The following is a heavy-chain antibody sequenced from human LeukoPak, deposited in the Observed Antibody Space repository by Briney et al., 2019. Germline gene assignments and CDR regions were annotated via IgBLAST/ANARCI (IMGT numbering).Heavy chain of an antibody. Sequence: PGRSLRLSCAASGFTFSSYAMHWVRQAPGKGLEWVAVISYDGSNKYYADSVKGRFTISRDNSKNTLYLQMNSVRAEDTAVYYCAGGGGKRGNDYWGQGTLVTVSS. D-gene: IGHD3-16*01. CDR3: AGGGGKRGNDY. CDR2: ISYDGSNK. CDR1: GFTFSSYA. J-gene: IGHJ4*02. V-gene: IGHV3-30-3*01.